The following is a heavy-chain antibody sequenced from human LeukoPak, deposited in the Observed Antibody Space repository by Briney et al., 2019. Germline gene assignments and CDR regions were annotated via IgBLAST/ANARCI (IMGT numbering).Heavy chain of an antibody. CDR3: ATAEPVGSLQFDY. CDR2: FDPEDGET. D-gene: IGHD3-10*01. Sequence: ASVKVSCKVSGYTLTELSMHWVRQAPGKGPEWMGGFDPEDGETIYAQKFQGRVTMTEDTSTDTAYMELSSLRSEDTAVYYCATAEPVGSLQFDYWGQGTLVTVSS. J-gene: IGHJ4*02. V-gene: IGHV1-24*01. CDR1: GYTLTELS.